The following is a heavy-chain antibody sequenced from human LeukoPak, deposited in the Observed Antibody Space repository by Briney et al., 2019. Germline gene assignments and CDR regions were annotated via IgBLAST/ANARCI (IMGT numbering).Heavy chain of an antibody. D-gene: IGHD3-16*01. CDR2: INPNSGGT. CDR3: ARDVKRGEWFDP. V-gene: IGHV1-2*02. CDR1: GYTFTGYY. Sequence: GASVKVSCKASGYTFTGYYMHWVRQAPGQGLEWMGWINPNSGGTNYAQKFQGRVTMTRDTSISTAYMELRSLRSDDTAVYYCARDVKRGEWFDPWGQGTLVTVSS. J-gene: IGHJ5*02.